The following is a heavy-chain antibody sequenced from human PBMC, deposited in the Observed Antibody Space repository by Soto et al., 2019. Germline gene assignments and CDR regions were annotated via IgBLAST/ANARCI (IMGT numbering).Heavy chain of an antibody. V-gene: IGHV1-46*01. Sequence: ASLKVSCKASGYLFTAYSMHWVRLAPGQGLEWMGVVNPSGGSTKYAQNFQGRVTMTRDTSTTTIYMELSSLRSDDTAIYYCAREENCSGGTCYSEYFHRWGQGTLVTVSS. CDR3: AREENCSGGTCYSEYFHR. J-gene: IGHJ1*01. CDR2: VNPSGGST. CDR1: GYLFTAYS. D-gene: IGHD2-15*01.